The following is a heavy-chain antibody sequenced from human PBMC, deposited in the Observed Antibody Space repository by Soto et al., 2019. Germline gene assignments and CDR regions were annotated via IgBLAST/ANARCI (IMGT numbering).Heavy chain of an antibody. D-gene: IGHD2-2*01. Sequence: QVQLQQWGAGLLKPSETLSLTCAVYGGSFSGYYWSWIRQPPGKGLAWIGEINHSGSTNYNPSLKSRVTISVDTSKNQFSLKLSSVTAADTAVYYCARVPKYCSSTSCYYYYYGMDVWGQGTTVTVSS. CDR1: GGSFSGYY. CDR3: ARVPKYCSSTSCYYYYYGMDV. V-gene: IGHV4-34*01. CDR2: INHSGST. J-gene: IGHJ6*02.